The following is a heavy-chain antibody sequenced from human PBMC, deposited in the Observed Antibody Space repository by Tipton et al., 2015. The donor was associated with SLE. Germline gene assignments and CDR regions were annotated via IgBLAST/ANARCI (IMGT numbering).Heavy chain of an antibody. CDR2: INHSGST. V-gene: IGHV4-34*01. CDR3: ASSVTMVRGVIRNWFDP. Sequence: TLSLTCAVYGGSFSGYYWSWIRQPPGKGLEWIGEINHSGSTNYNPSLKSRVTISVDTSKNQFSLKLSSVTAADTAVYYCASSVTMVRGVIRNWFDPWGQGTLVTVSS. CDR1: GGSFSGYY. J-gene: IGHJ5*02. D-gene: IGHD3-10*01.